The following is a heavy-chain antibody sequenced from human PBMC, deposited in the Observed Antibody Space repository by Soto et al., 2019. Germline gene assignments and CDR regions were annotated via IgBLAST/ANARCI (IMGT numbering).Heavy chain of an antibody. CDR2: VLNDGRTK. CDR1: GVAVSASA. CDR3: VKDRVSEHNRGWPQGH. V-gene: IGHV3-30*18. Sequence: SLRPSRAATGVAVSASAMHCASEAPGEGLEWAAGVLNDGRTKFYAHCATGRCTISRDNSKGTLDLQMNSLRVEDTAIYYCVKDRVSEHNRGWPQGHWGQGALVTVS. D-gene: IGHD6-19*01. J-gene: IGHJ1*01.